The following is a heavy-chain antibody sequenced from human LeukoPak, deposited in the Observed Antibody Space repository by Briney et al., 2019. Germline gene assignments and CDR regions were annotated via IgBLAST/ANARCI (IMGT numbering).Heavy chain of an antibody. V-gene: IGHV3-23*01. CDR2: LSGSGGST. CDR3: AKYELSSGWPHFDY. CDR1: GFTSGSYA. J-gene: IGHJ4*02. D-gene: IGHD6-19*01. Sequence: PGGPLRPSGAAPGFTSGSYAMSWVRPAPGKGRGWVSVLSGSGGSTYYADSVKGRFTISRDNSKTTLYPQLNSLRAEDTAVYYCAKYELSSGWPHFDYWGQGTLVTVSS.